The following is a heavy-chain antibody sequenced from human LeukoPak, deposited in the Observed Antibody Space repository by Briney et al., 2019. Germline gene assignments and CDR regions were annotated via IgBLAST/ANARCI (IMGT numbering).Heavy chain of an antibody. V-gene: IGHV4-34*01. J-gene: IGHJ6*03. D-gene: IGHD3-22*01. CDR2: INHSGST. Sequence: PSETLSLTCAVYGGSFSGYYWSWLRQPPGKGLEWIGEINHSGSTNYNPSLKSRVTISVDTSKNQFSLKLSSVTAADTAVYYCARGLSSVYYYYYYMDVWGKGTTVTVSS. CDR3: ARGLSSVYYYYYYMDV. CDR1: GGSFSGYY.